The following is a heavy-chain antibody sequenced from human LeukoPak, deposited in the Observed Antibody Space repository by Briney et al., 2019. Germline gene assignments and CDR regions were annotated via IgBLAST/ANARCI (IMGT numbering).Heavy chain of an antibody. D-gene: IGHD6-13*01. V-gene: IGHV3-21*01. CDR1: GFTFSSYS. Sequence: PGGSLRLSCAASGFTFSSYSMNWVRQAPGKGLEWVSSISSSSSYIYCADSVKGRFTISRDNAKNSLYLQMNSLRAEDTAVYYCARGMFGAAAGDYWGQGTLVTVSS. CDR2: ISSSSSYI. J-gene: IGHJ4*02. CDR3: ARGMFGAAAGDY.